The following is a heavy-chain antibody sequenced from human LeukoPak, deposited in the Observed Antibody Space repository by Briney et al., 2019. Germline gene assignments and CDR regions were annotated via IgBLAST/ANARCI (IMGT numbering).Heavy chain of an antibody. Sequence: GESLKISCKGSGYSFTSYWIGWVRQMPGKGLEWMGIIYPGDSDTKYSPSFQGQVTISADKSISTAYLQWSSLKASDTAMYYCASSIVGAGDAFDIWGQGTMVTVSS. V-gene: IGHV5-51*01. CDR2: IYPGDSDT. CDR3: ASSIVGAGDAFDI. CDR1: GYSFTSYW. J-gene: IGHJ3*02. D-gene: IGHD1-26*01.